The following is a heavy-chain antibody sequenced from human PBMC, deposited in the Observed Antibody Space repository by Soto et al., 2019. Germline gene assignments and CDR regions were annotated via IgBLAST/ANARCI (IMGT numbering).Heavy chain of an antibody. V-gene: IGHV4-4*02. CDR1: GASISSSDW. CDR3: ARIGHFDWLMTRDAFDI. J-gene: IGHJ3*02. CDR2: IYHGGTT. D-gene: IGHD3-9*01. Sequence: SETLSLTCAVSGASISSSDWWNWVRQPPGKGLEWIGEIYHGGTTIYNPSLNSRVTISIDASKNHFSLKLTSVTAADTAVYYCARIGHFDWLMTRDAFDIWGQGTMVTVSS.